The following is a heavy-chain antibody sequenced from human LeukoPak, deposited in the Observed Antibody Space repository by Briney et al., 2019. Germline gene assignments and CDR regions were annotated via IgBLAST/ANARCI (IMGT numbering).Heavy chain of an antibody. D-gene: IGHD6-19*01. Sequence: GGSLILSCAASGFTLSSNYMSWVRQAPGKGLEWVSVIYSSGSTYYADSVKGRFTISRDNSKNTLYLQMNSLRAEDTAVYYCARARVSSGWYGFFDYWGQGTLVTVSS. V-gene: IGHV3-53*01. CDR1: GFTLSSNY. J-gene: IGHJ4*02. CDR2: IYSSGST. CDR3: ARARVSSGWYGFFDY.